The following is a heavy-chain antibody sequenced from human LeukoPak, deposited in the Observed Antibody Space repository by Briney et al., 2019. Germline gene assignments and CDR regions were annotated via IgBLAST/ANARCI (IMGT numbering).Heavy chain of an antibody. J-gene: IGHJ2*01. D-gene: IGHD5-12*01. CDR3: ARDLGYSGYGYWYFDL. Sequence: SETLSLTCAVYGGSFSGYYWSWIRQPPGKGLEWIGEINHSGSTNYNPSLKSRVTISVDTSKNQFSLKLSSVTAADTAVYYCARDLGYSGYGYWYFDLWDRGTLVTVSS. V-gene: IGHV4-34*01. CDR2: INHSGST. CDR1: GGSFSGYY.